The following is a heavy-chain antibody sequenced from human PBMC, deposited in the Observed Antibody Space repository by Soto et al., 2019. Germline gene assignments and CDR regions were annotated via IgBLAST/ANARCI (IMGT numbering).Heavy chain of an antibody. CDR2: ISGSGGST. CDR1: AFTFSAYD. CDR3: ARGDGDYYDGNGYLGRH. J-gene: IGHJ4*02. D-gene: IGHD3-22*01. V-gene: IGHV3-23*01. Sequence: GGSLRLSCAASAFTFSAYDMNWVRQAPGKGLEWVSGISGSGGSTYYADSVKGRFTISRDNAKNTLYLQMNSLRAEDTAVYYCARGDGDYYDGNGYLGRHWGQGTLVTVSS.